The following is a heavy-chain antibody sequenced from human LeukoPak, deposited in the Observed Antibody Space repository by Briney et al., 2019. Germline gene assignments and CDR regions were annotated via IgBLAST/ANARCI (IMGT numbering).Heavy chain of an antibody. Sequence: GGSLRPSCAASGFTVSSYYMTWVRQAPGKGLEWVSAIYSGGSTYYADSVKGRFTISRDNSKNTLYLQMNSLRAEDTAVYYCATEYLGYYFDYWGQGTLVTVSS. V-gene: IGHV3-53*01. CDR2: IYSGGST. CDR3: ATEYLGYYFDY. D-gene: IGHD2-2*02. CDR1: GFTVSSYY. J-gene: IGHJ4*02.